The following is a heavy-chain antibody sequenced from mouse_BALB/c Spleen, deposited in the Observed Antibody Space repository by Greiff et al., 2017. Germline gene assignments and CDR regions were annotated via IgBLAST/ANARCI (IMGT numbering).Heavy chain of an antibody. CDR1: GYTFTSYW. D-gene: IGHD2-4*01. CDR2: INPSTGYT. V-gene: IGHV1-7*01. CDR3: ARTTTMITTGAY. J-gene: IGHJ3*01. Sequence: QVQLKQSGAELAKPGASVKMSCKASGYTFTSYWMHWVNQRPGQGLEWIGYINPSTGYTEYNQKFKDKATLTADKSSSTAYMQRSSLTSEDSAVYYCARTTTMITTGAYWGQGTLVTVSA.